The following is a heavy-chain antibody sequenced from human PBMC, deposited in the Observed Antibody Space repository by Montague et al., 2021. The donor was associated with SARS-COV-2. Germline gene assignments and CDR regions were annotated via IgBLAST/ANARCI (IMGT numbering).Heavy chain of an antibody. Sequence: PELVKPTQTLTLTCTFSGFSPGTSGMCVSWIRQPPGKALEWPALIDWDDDKYYSTSLKTRLTISKDTSKNQVVLTMTNMDPVDTATYYCARIRDYDILTGSYSGFDYWGQGTLVTVSS. CDR1: GFSPGTSGMC. CDR2: IDWDDDK. CDR3: ARIRDYDILTGSYSGFDY. V-gene: IGHV2-70*01. D-gene: IGHD3-9*01. J-gene: IGHJ4*02.